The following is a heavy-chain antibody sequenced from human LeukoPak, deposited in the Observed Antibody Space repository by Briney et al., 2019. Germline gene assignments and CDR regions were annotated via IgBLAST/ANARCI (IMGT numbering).Heavy chain of an antibody. V-gene: IGHV4-59*08. CDR1: GGSISSYY. J-gene: IGHJ5*02. CDR2: IYYSGIT. Sequence: SETLSLTCTVSGGSISSYYWNWIRQPPGKGLEWIGYIYYSGITNYNPSLKSRVTISVDTSKNQFSLKLSSVTAADTAVYYCAKIGVGATMDWFDPWGQGTLVTVSS. CDR3: AKIGVGATMDWFDP. D-gene: IGHD1-26*01.